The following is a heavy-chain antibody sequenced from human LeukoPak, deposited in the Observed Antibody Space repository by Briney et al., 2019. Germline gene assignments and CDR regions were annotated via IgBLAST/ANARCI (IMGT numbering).Heavy chain of an antibody. CDR3: VSFYETY. V-gene: IGHV3-74*01. CDR1: GNYW. D-gene: IGHD2-2*01. Sequence: GPLRLSCAASGNYWMHWVRQAPGKGLVWVSHINSDGSWTGYADSVKGRFTISKDNAKNTVYLQMNNLRAEDTAVYYCVSFYETYWGRGTLVTVSS. CDR2: INSDGSWT. J-gene: IGHJ4*02.